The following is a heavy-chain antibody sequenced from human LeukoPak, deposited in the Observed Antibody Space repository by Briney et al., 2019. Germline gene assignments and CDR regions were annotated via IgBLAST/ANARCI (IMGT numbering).Heavy chain of an antibody. D-gene: IGHD3-10*01. CDR3: AGFTFFRGVITFDY. V-gene: IGHV4-34*01. CDR2: INHSGST. CDR1: GGSFSGFH. Sequence: SETLSLTCAVYGGSFSGFHWNWIRQPPGKGLEWIGDINHSGSTYYNPSLRSRVSISVGTSKNQFSLKLSSVTAADTAVYSCAGFTFFRGVITFDYWGQGTLVTVSS. J-gene: IGHJ4*02.